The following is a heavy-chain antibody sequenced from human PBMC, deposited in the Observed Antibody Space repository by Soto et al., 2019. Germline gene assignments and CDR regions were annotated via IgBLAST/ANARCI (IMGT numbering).Heavy chain of an antibody. V-gene: IGHV3-23*01. D-gene: IGHD6-13*01. CDR1: GFTFSSYA. J-gene: IGHJ5*02. CDR3: AKDPQSSGWSYNWFDP. CDR2: INDIGDNT. Sequence: GGSLRLSCAASGFTFSSYAMSWVRQAPGIGLEWVSTINDIGDNTFYADSVKGRFTISGDNSKNTLYLQMNSLRAEDTAVYYCAKDPQSSGWSYNWFDPWGQGTLVTVSS.